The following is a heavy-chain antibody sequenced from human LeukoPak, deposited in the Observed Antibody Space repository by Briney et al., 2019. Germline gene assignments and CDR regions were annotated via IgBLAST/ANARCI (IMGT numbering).Heavy chain of an antibody. V-gene: IGHV4-39*07. D-gene: IGHD1-26*01. CDR3: ARGLWWERGAFDY. CDR1: GGSISSSTYY. Sequence: PSETLSLTCTVSGGSISSSTYYWGWIRQPPGKGLEWIGSVHYSGSTYYNPSLKSRVTISVDTSKNQFSLKLSSVTAADTAVYYCARGLWWERGAFDYWGQGTLVTVSS. J-gene: IGHJ4*02. CDR2: VHYSGST.